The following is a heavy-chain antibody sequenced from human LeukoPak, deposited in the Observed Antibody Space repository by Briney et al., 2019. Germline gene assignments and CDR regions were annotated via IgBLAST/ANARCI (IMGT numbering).Heavy chain of an antibody. CDR3: ARYVVYGSGKYYFDY. Sequence: SETLSLTCTVSGDSISSSDYCWSWIRQPPGKELEWIASINYGGTTYYNPSLKSRVTISVDTSKNQFSLRLSSVTAADTAVYLCARYVVYGSGKYYFDYWGQGSLVTVSS. J-gene: IGHJ4*02. CDR1: GDSISSSDYC. V-gene: IGHV4-39*01. CDR2: INYGGTT. D-gene: IGHD3-10*01.